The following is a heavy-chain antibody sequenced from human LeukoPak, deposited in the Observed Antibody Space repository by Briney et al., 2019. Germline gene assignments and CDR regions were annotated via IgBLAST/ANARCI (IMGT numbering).Heavy chain of an antibody. J-gene: IGHJ2*01. CDR3: AREMGDKYSSSWALDL. D-gene: IGHD6-13*01. V-gene: IGHV3-74*01. Sequence: GGSLRLSCAASGFTFSSYWMHWVRQAPGKGLVWVSRIKTDGSNTNYADSVKGRFTISRDNAKNTLYLQMSSLRAGDTAVYYCAREMGDKYSSSWALDLWGRGTLVTVSS. CDR2: IKTDGSNT. CDR1: GFTFSSYW.